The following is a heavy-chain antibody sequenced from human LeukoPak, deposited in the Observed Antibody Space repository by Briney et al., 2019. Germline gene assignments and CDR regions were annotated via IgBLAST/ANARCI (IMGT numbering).Heavy chain of an antibody. CDR2: ISAYSGNT. J-gene: IGHJ3*02. Sequence: ASVKVSCKASGYTFTSYGISWVRQAPGQGLEWMGWISAYSGNTNYAQKLQGRVTMTTDTSTSTAYMELRSLRSDDTAVYYCAREPGIAAAGRDAFDIWGQGTMVTVSS. CDR3: AREPGIAAAGRDAFDI. V-gene: IGHV1-18*01. D-gene: IGHD6-13*01. CDR1: GYTFTSYG.